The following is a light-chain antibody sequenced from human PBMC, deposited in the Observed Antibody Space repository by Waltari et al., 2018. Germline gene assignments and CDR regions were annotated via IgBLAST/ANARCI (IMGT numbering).Light chain of an antibody. V-gene: IGKV1-5*03. CDR2: KAS. J-gene: IGKJ4*01. Sequence: IQMPLSTSTLFQYVGERVIITCRASQSISNWMAWYQQKPGKAPKLLVYKASSLESGVPSRFSGSGSRTVFTLTISSLHADDFATYYCQQYNSYSLLTFGGGTKVEIK. CDR3: QQYNSYSLLT. CDR1: QSISNW.